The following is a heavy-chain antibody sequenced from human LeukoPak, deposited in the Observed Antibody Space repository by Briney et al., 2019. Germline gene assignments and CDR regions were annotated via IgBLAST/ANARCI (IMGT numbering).Heavy chain of an antibody. CDR2: IYSGDDT. J-gene: IGHJ4*02. V-gene: IGHV3-66*01. CDR3: AYYDSSGLFFDY. D-gene: IGHD3-22*01. CDR1: GFAVSSNY. Sequence: GGSLRLSCAASGFAVSSNYMSWVRQAPGKGLEWVSVIYSGDDTYYADSVKGRFTISRDNSKNTLYLQMSSLRAEDTAVYYCAYYDSSGLFFDYWGQGTLVTVSS.